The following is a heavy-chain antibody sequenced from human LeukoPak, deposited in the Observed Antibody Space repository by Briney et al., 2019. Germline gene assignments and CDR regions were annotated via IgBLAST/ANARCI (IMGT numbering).Heavy chain of an antibody. CDR3: ARSYSGMDV. J-gene: IGHJ6*04. CDR2: IYHSGST. CDR1: GFSISTGYY. V-gene: IGHV4-38-2*01. D-gene: IGHD2-21*01. Sequence: SETLSLTCAVSGFSISTGYYWGWIRQPPGKGLEWIGNIYHSGSTSYNPSLKSRVTILVDTSKNQFSLKVTSVIAADTAVYYCARSYSGMDVWGKGTTVTVSS.